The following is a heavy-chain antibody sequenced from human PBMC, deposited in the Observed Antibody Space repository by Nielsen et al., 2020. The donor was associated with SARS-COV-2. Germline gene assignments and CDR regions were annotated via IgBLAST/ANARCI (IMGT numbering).Heavy chain of an antibody. D-gene: IGHD6-13*01. CDR2: IYYSGST. CDR1: GGSISSGDYY. J-gene: IGHJ4*02. CDR3: ARRFVAAAGMRGEAGDY. V-gene: IGHV4-30-4*01. Sequence: SETLSLTCTVSGGSISSGDYYWSWIRQPPGKGLEWIGYIYYSGSTYYNPSLKSRVTISVDTSKNQFSLKLSSVTAADTAVYYCARRFVAAAGMRGEAGDYWGQGTLVTVSS.